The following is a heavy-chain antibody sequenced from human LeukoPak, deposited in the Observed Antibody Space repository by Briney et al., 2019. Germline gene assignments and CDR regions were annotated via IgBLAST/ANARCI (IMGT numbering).Heavy chain of an antibody. CDR3: AGXFGSSSWYLRPFDY. V-gene: IGHV4-59*01. CDR1: GGSISSYY. J-gene: IGHJ4*02. Sequence: SETLSLTCTVSGGSISSYYWSWIRQPPGKGLEWIGYIYYSGSTNYNPSLKSRVTISVDTSKNQFSLKLSSVTAADTALYYCAGXFGSSSWYLRPFDYWGQGTLVTVSS. D-gene: IGHD6-13*01. CDR2: IYYSGST.